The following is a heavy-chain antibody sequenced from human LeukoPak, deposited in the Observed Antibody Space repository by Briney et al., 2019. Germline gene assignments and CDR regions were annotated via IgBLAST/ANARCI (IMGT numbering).Heavy chain of an antibody. J-gene: IGHJ6*04. V-gene: IGHV3-53*01. CDR2: IYSGGST. CDR3: ASPLSITMVRGVKGYYGMDV. CDR1: GFTVSSNY. D-gene: IGHD3-10*01. Sequence: PGGSLRLSCAASGFTVSSNYISWVRQAPGKGPEWVSVIYSGGSTYYADSVKGRFTISRDNSKNTLYLQMNSLRAEDTAVYYCASPLSITMVRGVKGYYGMDVWGKGTTVTVSS.